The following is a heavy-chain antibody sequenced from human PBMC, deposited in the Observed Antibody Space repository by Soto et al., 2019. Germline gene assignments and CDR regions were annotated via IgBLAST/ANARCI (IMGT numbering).Heavy chain of an antibody. CDR3: ASLLAYYDSSGYSHYFDY. CDR1: GFTFSSYW. D-gene: IGHD3-22*01. CDR2: INSDGSST. Sequence: GGSLRLSCAASGFTFSSYWMHWVRQAPGKGLVWVSRINSDGSSTSYADSVKGRFTISRDNAKNTLYLQMNSLRAEDTAVYYFASLLAYYDSSGYSHYFDYWGQGTLVTVSS. V-gene: IGHV3-74*01. J-gene: IGHJ4*02.